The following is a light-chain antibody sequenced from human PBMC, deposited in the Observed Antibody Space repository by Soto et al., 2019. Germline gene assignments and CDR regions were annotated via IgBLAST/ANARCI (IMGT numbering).Light chain of an antibody. CDR1: SSNIGAPYD. CDR3: QSYDSSLNRFV. CDR2: GNT. J-gene: IGLJ1*01. V-gene: IGLV1-40*01. Sequence: QSVLTQPPSVSGSPGQRVTISCTGSSSNIGAPYDVHWYQQLPGTAPKLLSHGNTNRPSGAPDRFSGSKSGTSASLAITGLQAEDEADYYCQSYDSSLNRFVFGTGTKVTVL.